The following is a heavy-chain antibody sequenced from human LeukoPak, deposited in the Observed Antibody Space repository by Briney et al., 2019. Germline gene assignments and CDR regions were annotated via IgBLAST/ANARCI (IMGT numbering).Heavy chain of an antibody. J-gene: IGHJ4*02. D-gene: IGHD3-22*01. Sequence: PGGSLRLSCAASGFTFSDSYMSWVRQAPGKGLEWVSLIYPSGNIYYADSVKGRFTISRDNSKNTLYLQMNSLRAEDAAVYYCAKDVYYYDSSGYFDYWGQGTLVTVSS. CDR2: IYPSGNI. CDR1: GFTFSDSY. CDR3: AKDVYYYDSSGYFDY. V-gene: IGHV3-66*03.